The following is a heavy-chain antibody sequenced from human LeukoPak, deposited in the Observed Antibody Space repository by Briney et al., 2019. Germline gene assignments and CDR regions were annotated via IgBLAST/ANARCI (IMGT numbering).Heavy chain of an antibody. V-gene: IGHV3-64D*09. CDR1: GFTFSSYA. Sequence: GGSLRLSCSASGFTFSSYAMHWVRQAPGKGLEYVSAISSNGGSTYYADSVKGRFTISRDNSKNTLYLQMSSLRAEDTAVYYCVKDSNRPYCSSTSCYMSSWYYRDYYYYGMDVWGQGTTVTASS. CDR2: ISSNGGST. D-gene: IGHD2-2*02. J-gene: IGHJ6*02. CDR3: VKDSNRPYCSSTSCYMSSWYYRDYYYYGMDV.